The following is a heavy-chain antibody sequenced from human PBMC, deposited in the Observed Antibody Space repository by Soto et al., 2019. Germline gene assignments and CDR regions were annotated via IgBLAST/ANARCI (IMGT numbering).Heavy chain of an antibody. CDR3: ARDSRYCTDGGSSIMRDAFDV. J-gene: IGHJ3*01. Sequence: QAQLQESGPGLVRPSGTLSLTCTVSRFSVTNNKYWNWVRQSPGKALEWIGGMYHSGATYYNPSLCGRASISMDKSKNQISLNLTSVTAAATAVYYCARDSRYCTDGGSSIMRDAFDVWGQGTLVTVSS. V-gene: IGHV4-4*02. CDR1: RFSVTNNKY. D-gene: IGHD2-8*01. CDR2: MYHSGAT.